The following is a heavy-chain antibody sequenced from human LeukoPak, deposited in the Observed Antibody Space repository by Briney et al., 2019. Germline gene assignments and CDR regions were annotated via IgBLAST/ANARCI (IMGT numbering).Heavy chain of an antibody. Sequence: PGGSLRLSCAASGFTFSSYAMSWVRQAPGKGLEWVSAISGSGGSTYYADSVKGRFTISRDNSKNTLYLQMNSLRAEDTAVYYCAKQLRLGELSSSTGGYWGQGTLVTVAS. J-gene: IGHJ4*02. CDR1: GFTFSSYA. CDR2: ISGSGGST. CDR3: AKQLRLGELSSSTGGY. V-gene: IGHV3-23*01. D-gene: IGHD3-16*02.